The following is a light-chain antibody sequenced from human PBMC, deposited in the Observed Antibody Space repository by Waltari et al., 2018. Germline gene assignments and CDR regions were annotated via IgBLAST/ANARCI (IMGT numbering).Light chain of an antibody. Sequence: DIQMTQSPSSLSASLRDRVTITCRASQNIGIYLNWYQQKPGKAPKLLIYAASSLRSGVPSRISGSGSGTEFTLTITSLQPEDFATYYCQQSSSIPLTFGGGTKVEIK. J-gene: IGKJ4*01. CDR3: QQSSSIPLT. CDR1: QNIGIY. CDR2: AAS. V-gene: IGKV1-39*01.